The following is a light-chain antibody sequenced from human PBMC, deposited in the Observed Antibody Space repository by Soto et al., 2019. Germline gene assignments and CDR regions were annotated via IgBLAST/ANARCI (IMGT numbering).Light chain of an antibody. CDR3: QQYDKWPRT. CDR2: GAS. Sequence: EIMMTQSPVTLSVSPWARATLSCRASQSVRSNLAWYQQTRGQAPRLLIYGASTRATGVPARFSGSGSGTEFTLTISNLQSEDFAVYHCQQYDKWPRTFGQGTKVDI. J-gene: IGKJ1*01. V-gene: IGKV3-15*01. CDR1: QSVRSN.